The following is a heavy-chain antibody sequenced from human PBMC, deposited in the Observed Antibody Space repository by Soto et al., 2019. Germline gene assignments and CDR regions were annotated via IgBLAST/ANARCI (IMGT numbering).Heavy chain of an antibody. J-gene: IGHJ1*01. CDR3: ARMVVVTATKEYFQH. CDR1: GGSISSGDYY. Sequence: TLSLTCTVSGGSISSGDYYWSWIRQPPGKGLEWIGYIYYSGSTYYNPSLKSRVTISVDTSKNQFSLKLSSVTAADTAVYYCARMVVVTATKEYFQHWGQGTLVTVSS. D-gene: IGHD2-21*02. V-gene: IGHV4-30-4*01. CDR2: IYYSGST.